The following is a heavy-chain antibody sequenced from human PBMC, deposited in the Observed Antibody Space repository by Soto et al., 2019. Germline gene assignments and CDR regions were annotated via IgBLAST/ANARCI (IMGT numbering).Heavy chain of an antibody. D-gene: IGHD3-3*01. V-gene: IGHV3-7*01. CDR1: GFTFSSYW. J-gene: IGHJ6*03. CDR3: ARDRETYYDFWSGYYWRYYYYYYMDV. Sequence: GGSLRLSCAASGFTFSSYWMSWVRQAPGKGLEWVANIKQDGSEKYYVDSVKGRFTISRDNAKNSLYLQMNSLRAEDTAVYYCARDRETYYDFWSGYYWRYYYYYYMDVWGKGTTVTVSS. CDR2: IKQDGSEK.